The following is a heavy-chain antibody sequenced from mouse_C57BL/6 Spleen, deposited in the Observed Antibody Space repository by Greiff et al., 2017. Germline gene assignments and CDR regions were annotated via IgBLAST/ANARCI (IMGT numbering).Heavy chain of an antibody. V-gene: IGHV1-42*01. J-gene: IGHJ2*01. CDR3: ARKGFHYYFDY. CDR1: GYSFTGYY. Sequence: EVKLVESGPELVKPGASVKISCKASGYSFTGYYMNWVKQSPEKSLEWIGEINPSTGGTTSNQKFKAKATLTVDKSSSTAYMQRKSLTSENSAVYYCARKGFHYYFDYWGQGTTLTVSS. CDR2: INPSTGGT.